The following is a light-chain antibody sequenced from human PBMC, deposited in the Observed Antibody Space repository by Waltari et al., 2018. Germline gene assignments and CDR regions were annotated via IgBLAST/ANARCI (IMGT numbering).Light chain of an antibody. CDR1: QSINRW. V-gene: IGKV1-5*01. CDR2: EVS. J-gene: IGKJ1*01. CDR3: QQYNSDDWT. Sequence: DIQMTQSPSTLSAFVGERVTITCRASQSINRWVAWYQQKPGKGPKLLINEVSSLVRGVPSRFSGSGSGTEFTLTISSLQPDDFATYYCQQYNSDDWTFGQGTKVEI.